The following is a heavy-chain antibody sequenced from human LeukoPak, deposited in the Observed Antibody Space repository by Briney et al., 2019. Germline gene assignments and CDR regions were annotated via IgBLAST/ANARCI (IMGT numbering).Heavy chain of an antibody. Sequence: ASVKVSCKVSGYTLTELSMHWVRQAPGKGLEWMGGFDPEDGETIYAQKFQGRVTMTEDTSTDTAYMELSSLRSEDTAVYYCATDLHGGYFRLPPDYWGQGTLVTVSS. CDR1: GYTLTELS. CDR3: ATDLHGGYFRLPPDY. J-gene: IGHJ4*02. V-gene: IGHV1-24*01. D-gene: IGHD2/OR15-2a*01. CDR2: FDPEDGET.